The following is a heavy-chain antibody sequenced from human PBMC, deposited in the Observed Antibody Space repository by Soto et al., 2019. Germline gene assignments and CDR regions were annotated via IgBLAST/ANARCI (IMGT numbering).Heavy chain of an antibody. CDR2: ISGIGVST. Sequence: GGSLRLSCAASGFTFSSYAMSWVRQAPGKGLEWVSAISGIGVSTYYAPSVKGRFTISRDNSKNTLYLQMNSLRAEDTAVYYCAKIYQLADYWGQGTLVTVSS. CDR3: AKIYQLADY. V-gene: IGHV3-23*01. CDR1: GFTFSSYA. J-gene: IGHJ4*02. D-gene: IGHD2-2*02.